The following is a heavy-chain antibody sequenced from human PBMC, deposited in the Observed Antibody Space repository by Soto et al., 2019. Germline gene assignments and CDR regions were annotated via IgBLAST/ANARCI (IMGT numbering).Heavy chain of an antibody. D-gene: IGHD6-19*01. V-gene: IGHV1-69*02. CDR3: ASIAVAGTGFDY. Sequence: QVQLVQSGAEVKKPGSSVKVCCKASGGTFSSYTISWVRQAPGQGLEWMGRIIPILGIANYAQKFQGRVTITADKSTSTAYMELSSLRSEDTAVYYCASIAVAGTGFDYWGQGTLVTVSS. J-gene: IGHJ4*02. CDR2: IIPILGIA. CDR1: GGTFSSYT.